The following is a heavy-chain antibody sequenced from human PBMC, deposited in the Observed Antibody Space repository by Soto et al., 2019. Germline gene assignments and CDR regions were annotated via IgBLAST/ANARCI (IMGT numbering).Heavy chain of an antibody. CDR1: GYSFTSYW. CDR3: ARHWGSSSSDYYYYGMDV. Sequence: GESLKISCKGSGYSFTSYWISWVRQMPGKGLEWMGRIDPSDSYTNYSPSFQGHVTISADKSISTAYLQWSSLKASDTAMYYCARHWGSSSSDYYYYGMDVWGQGTTVTVSS. J-gene: IGHJ6*02. D-gene: IGHD6-6*01. V-gene: IGHV5-10-1*01. CDR2: IDPSDSYT.